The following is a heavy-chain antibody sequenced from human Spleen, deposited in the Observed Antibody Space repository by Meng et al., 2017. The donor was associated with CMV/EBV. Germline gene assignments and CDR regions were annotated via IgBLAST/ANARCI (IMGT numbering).Heavy chain of an antibody. J-gene: IGHJ4*02. D-gene: IGHD3-3*01. CDR2: IYHSGST. V-gene: IGHV4-38-2*02. CDR3: ARRSGYYTGNVY. CDR1: GYSISSGYY. Sequence: SETLSLTCTVSGYSISSGYYWGWIRQPPGKGLEWIGSIYHSGSTYYNPSLKSRVTISVDTSKNQFSLKLSSVTAADTAVYYCARRSGYYTGNVYWGQGTLVIVSS.